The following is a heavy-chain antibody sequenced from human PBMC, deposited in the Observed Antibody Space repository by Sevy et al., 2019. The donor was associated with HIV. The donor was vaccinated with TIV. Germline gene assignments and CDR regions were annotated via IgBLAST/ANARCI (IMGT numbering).Heavy chain of an antibody. CDR1: GGTFSSCA. CDR2: IIPIFDIV. Sequence: ASVKVSCKASGGTFSSCAVSWVRQAPGQGLEWMGGIIPIFDIVNSAQKFQGRVTITADESASTVYMELSSLRSEDTAVYYCARVDSTSFRNSYYHMDVWGKGTTVTVSS. D-gene: IGHD6-6*01. CDR3: ARVDSTSFRNSYYHMDV. J-gene: IGHJ6*03. V-gene: IGHV1-69*13.